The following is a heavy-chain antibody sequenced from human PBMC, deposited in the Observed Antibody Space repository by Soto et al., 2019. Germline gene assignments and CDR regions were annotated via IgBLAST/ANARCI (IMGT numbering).Heavy chain of an antibody. CDR3: ARDIGFKSYDSSQRVLDY. J-gene: IGHJ4*02. CDR2: ISAYNGNT. D-gene: IGHD3-22*01. Sequence: GASVKVSCKASGYTFTIYGISWVRQAPGQGLEWMGWISAYNGNTNYAQKLQGRVTMTTDTSTSTAYMELRSLRSDDTAVYYCARDIGFKSYDSSQRVLDYWGQGTLVTVSS. V-gene: IGHV1-18*04. CDR1: GYTFTIYG.